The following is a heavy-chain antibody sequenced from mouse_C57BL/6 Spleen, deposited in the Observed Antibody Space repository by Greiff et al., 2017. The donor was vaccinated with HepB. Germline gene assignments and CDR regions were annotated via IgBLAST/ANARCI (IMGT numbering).Heavy chain of an antibody. CDR1: GFTFSSYA. CDR2: ISSGGDYI. CDR3: TRDIGPYSNPWYFDV. J-gene: IGHJ1*03. V-gene: IGHV5-9-1*02. Sequence: EVQRVESGEGLVKPGGSLKLSCAASGFTFSSYAMSWVRQTPEKRLEWVAYISSGGDYIYYADTVKGRFTISRDNARNTLYLQMSSLKSEDTAMYYCTRDIGPYSNPWYFDVWGTGTTVTVSS. D-gene: IGHD2-5*01.